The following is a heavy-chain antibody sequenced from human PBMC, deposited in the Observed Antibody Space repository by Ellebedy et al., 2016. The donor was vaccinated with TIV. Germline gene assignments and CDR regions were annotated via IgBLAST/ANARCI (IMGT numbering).Heavy chain of an antibody. CDR1: GYTLTELS. Sequence: ASVKVSCXVSGYTLTELSMHWVRQAPGKGLEWMGGFDPEDGETIYAQKFQGRVTMTEDTSTDTAYMELSSLRSEDTAVYYCARDRGVRVVVAAKPSQRPDGVGYWGQGTLVTVSS. V-gene: IGHV1-24*01. J-gene: IGHJ4*02. D-gene: IGHD2-15*01. CDR2: FDPEDGET. CDR3: ARDRGVRVVVAAKPSQRPDGVGY.